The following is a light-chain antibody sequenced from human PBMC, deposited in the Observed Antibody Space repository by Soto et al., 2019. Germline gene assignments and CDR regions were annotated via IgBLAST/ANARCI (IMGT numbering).Light chain of an antibody. J-gene: IGLJ1*01. CDR1: SSDVGGYDL. Sequence: QSALTQPRSVSGSPGQSVTISCTGTSSDVGGYDLVSWYQQHPGKAPKLMIYDVTKRPSGVPDPFSGSRSGNTASLTVSGLQAEDDADYYCCSYAGTYTFYVFGTGTKVTVL. V-gene: IGLV2-11*01. CDR3: CSYAGTYTFYV. CDR2: DVT.